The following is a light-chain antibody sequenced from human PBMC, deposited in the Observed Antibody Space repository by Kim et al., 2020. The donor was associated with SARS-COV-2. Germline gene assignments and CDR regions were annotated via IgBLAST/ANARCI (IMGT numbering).Light chain of an antibody. V-gene: IGKV1-16*01. CDR3: QQYDVYPRT. CDR1: QGIANN. CDR2: AAS. Sequence: ASVGYRVIITCRASQGIANNLVWFQQKPGKAPKSLIYAASSLESGVPSRFIGSGSGTEFTLTISSLQPEDYATYYCQQYDVYPRTFGQGTKVDIK. J-gene: IGKJ1*01.